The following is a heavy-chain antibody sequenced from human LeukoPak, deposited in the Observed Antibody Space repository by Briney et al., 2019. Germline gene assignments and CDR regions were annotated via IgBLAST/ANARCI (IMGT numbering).Heavy chain of an antibody. D-gene: IGHD3-9*01. Sequence: ASVKVSCKASGYTFTSYGISWVRQAPGQGLEWMGWISAYNGNTNYAQKLQGRVTMTTDTSTSTAYMELRSLRSDDTAVYYCARDPDAGFYYYGMDVWGQGTTVTVSS. CDR3: ARDPDAGFYYYGMDV. CDR1: GYTFTSYG. V-gene: IGHV1-18*01. J-gene: IGHJ6*02. CDR2: ISAYNGNT.